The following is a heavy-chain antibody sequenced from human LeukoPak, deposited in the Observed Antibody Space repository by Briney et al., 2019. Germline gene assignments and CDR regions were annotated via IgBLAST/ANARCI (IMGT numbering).Heavy chain of an antibody. CDR1: GFTFSNFG. V-gene: IGHV3-30*02. CDR2: IRYDGSDK. D-gene: IGHD6-19*01. J-gene: IGHJ4*02. Sequence: SGGSLRLSCAASGFTFSNFGMHWVRQAPGKGLEWAAVIRYDGSDKYYADSVKGRFSISRDNSKNTLYLEMNSLRAEDTAVYYCARNSSGRFDNWGQGTLVTVSS. CDR3: ARNSSGRFDN.